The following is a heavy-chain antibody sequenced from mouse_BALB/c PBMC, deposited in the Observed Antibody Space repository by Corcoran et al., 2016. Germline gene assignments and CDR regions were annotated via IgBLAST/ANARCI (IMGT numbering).Heavy chain of an antibody. V-gene: IGHV9-3-1*01. Sequence: QIQWVQSGPELKKPGETVKISCKASGYTFTNYGMNWVKQAPGKGLKWMGWINTYTGEPTYADDFKGRFAFSLETSASTAYLQINNLKNEDTATYFCASNYYCDYWGQGTTLTVSS. CDR3: ASNYYCDY. CDR2: INTYTGEP. D-gene: IGHD1-3*01. J-gene: IGHJ2*01. CDR1: GYTFTNYG.